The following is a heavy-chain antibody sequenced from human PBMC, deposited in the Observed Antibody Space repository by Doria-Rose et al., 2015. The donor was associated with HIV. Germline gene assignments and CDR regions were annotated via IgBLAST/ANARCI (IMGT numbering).Heavy chain of an antibody. Sequence: QITLKESGPVLVKPTETLTLTCTVSGVSLSSPGMGVSWIRQPPGKALEWLANIFSNDERSYNTSLKSRLTISRGTSKSQVVLTMTDMDPVDTATYYSARIESSRWYHKYYFDFWGQGTLVIVSA. J-gene: IGHJ4*02. CDR1: GVSLSSPGMG. V-gene: IGHV2-26*01. CDR2: IFSNDER. CDR3: ARIESSRWYHKYYFDF. D-gene: IGHD6-13*01.